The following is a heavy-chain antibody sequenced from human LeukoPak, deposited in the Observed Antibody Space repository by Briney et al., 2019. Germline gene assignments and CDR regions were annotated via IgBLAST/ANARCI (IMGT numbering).Heavy chain of an antibody. V-gene: IGHV1-2*02. D-gene: IGHD2-21*02. CDR2: INPNSGGT. CDR1: GYTFTGYY. Sequence: ASVKVSCKASGYTFTGYYMHWVRQAPGQGLEWMGWINPNSGGTNYAQKFQGRVTMTRDTSISTAYMELSSLRSEDTAVYYCATYCGGDCRPEWGQGTLVTVSP. J-gene: IGHJ4*02. CDR3: ATYCGGDCRPE.